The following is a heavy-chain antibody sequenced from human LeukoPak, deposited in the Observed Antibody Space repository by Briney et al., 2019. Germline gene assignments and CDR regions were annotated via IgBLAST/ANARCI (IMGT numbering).Heavy chain of an antibody. Sequence: GGSLRLSCAASGFTFSSYAMHWVRQAPGKGLEYVSAISSNGGSTYYANSVKGRFTISRDNSKNTLYLQINSLRAEDTAVYYCARDILTGYYPNWGQGTLVTVSS. D-gene: IGHD3-9*01. CDR1: GFTFSSYA. CDR3: ARDILTGYYPN. V-gene: IGHV3-64*01. CDR2: ISSNGGST. J-gene: IGHJ4*02.